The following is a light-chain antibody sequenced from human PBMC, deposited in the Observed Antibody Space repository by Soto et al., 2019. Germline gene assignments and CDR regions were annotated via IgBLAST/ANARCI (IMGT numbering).Light chain of an antibody. V-gene: IGLV2-14*01. CDR3: AAWDDSLSGEV. CDR2: EVR. Sequence: QSALTQPASVSGSPGQSITISCTGTSSDVGAYNYVSWYQQYPGKAPKVIIFEVRKRPSGVPDRFSGSKSGTSASLAISGLRSEDEADYYCAAWDDSLSGEVFGGGTKLTVL. J-gene: IGLJ3*02. CDR1: SSDVGAYNY.